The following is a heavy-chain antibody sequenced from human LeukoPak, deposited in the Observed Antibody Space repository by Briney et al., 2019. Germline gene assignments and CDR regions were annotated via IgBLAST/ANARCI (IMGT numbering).Heavy chain of an antibody. V-gene: IGHV4-30-4*08. CDR3: ARVPNYYGSGKDAFDI. Sequence: SQTLSLTCTVSGGSISSGDYYWSWIRQPPGKGLEWIGYIYYSGSTYYNPSLKSRVTISVDTSKNQFSLKLSSVTAADTAVYYCARVPNYYGSGKDAFDIWGQGTMVTVSS. D-gene: IGHD3-10*01. CDR2: IYYSGST. CDR1: GGSISSGDYY. J-gene: IGHJ3*02.